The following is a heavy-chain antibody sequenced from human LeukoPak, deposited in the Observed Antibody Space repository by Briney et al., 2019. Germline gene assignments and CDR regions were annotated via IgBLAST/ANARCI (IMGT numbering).Heavy chain of an antibody. J-gene: IGHJ4*02. CDR3: AKLVGYGDPFDY. CDR2: ISYDGSNK. CDR1: GFTFSSYG. Sequence: GGSLRLSCAASGFTFSSYGMHWVRQAPGKGLEWVAVISYDGSNKYYADSVKGRFTISRDNSKNTLYLQMNSLRAEDTAVYYCAKLVGYGDPFDYWGQGTLVTISS. V-gene: IGHV3-30*18. D-gene: IGHD4-17*01.